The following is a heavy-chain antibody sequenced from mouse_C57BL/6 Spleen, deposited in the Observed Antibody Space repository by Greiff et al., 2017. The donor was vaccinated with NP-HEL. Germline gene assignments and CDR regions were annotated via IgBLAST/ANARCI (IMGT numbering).Heavy chain of an antibody. V-gene: IGHV1-82*01. CDR3: AVTAKASYAMEY. CDR1: GYAFSSSW. Sequence: VQLQQSGPELVKPGASVKISCKASGYAFSSSWMNWVKQRPGKGLEWIGRIYPGDGDTNYNGKFKGKATMTADTSSSTAYMKISSQTSEDAEVYFCAVTAKASYAMEYWGKGSTVTGAS. J-gene: IGHJ4*01. CDR2: IYPGDGDT. D-gene: IGHD3-2*02.